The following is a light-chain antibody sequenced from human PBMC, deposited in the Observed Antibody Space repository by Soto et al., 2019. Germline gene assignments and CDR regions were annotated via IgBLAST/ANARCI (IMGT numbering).Light chain of an antibody. Sequence: QSVLTQAPSASETSGQRVTISCSGGSSNIGRNTVNWYQQLPGTAPKLLIYSNNRRPSGVPDRFSGSKSGTSASLAISGLQSEDEADYYCAAWDDSLTDYVFGTGTKVTVL. V-gene: IGLV1-44*01. CDR2: SNN. CDR3: AAWDDSLTDYV. CDR1: SSNIGRNT. J-gene: IGLJ1*01.